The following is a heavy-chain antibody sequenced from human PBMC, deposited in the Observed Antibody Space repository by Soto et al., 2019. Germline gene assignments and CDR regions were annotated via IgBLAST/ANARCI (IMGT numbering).Heavy chain of an antibody. CDR1: GYTFTGYY. V-gene: IGHV1-24*01. CDR3: AADRKIVGTIGAFDF. CDR2: SAPVQGVL. Sequence: ASVKVSCKASGYTFTGYYMHWLRQAPGKGLDWMGHSAPVQGVLVYPQKFQGRVSMTEDPSIDTAYMELTSLRFEDTAVYFCAADRKIVGTIGAFDFWGQGTLVTVSS. D-gene: IGHD1-26*01. J-gene: IGHJ4*02.